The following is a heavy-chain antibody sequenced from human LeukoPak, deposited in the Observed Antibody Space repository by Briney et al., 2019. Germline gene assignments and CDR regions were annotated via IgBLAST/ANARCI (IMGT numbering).Heavy chain of an antibody. V-gene: IGHV3-23*01. CDR2: ISGSGGST. CDR3: AKGAVKDYYYYDYMDV. J-gene: IGHJ6*03. CDR1: GFTFSSYA. Sequence: GGSLRLSCAASGFTFSSYAMSWVRQAPGKGLEWVSAISGSGGSTYYADSVKGRFTISRDNSKNTLYLQMNSLRVEDTAVYYCAKGAVKDYYYYDYMDVWGKGTTVTVSS.